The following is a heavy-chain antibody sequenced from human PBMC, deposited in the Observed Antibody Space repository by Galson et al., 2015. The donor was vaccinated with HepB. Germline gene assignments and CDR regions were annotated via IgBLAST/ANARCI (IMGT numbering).Heavy chain of an antibody. CDR1: GFTFSSYS. J-gene: IGHJ3*02. CDR2: IWYDGSNK. D-gene: IGHD2-2*02. V-gene: IGHV3-33*08. Sequence: SLRLSCAASGFTFSSYSMHWVRQAPGKGLEWVAVIWYDGSNKYYADSVKGRFTISRDNSKNTLYLQMNSLRAEDTAVYYCARESAGNRYCSSTSCYSGAFDIWGQGTMVTVSS. CDR3: ARESAGNRYCSSTSCYSGAFDI.